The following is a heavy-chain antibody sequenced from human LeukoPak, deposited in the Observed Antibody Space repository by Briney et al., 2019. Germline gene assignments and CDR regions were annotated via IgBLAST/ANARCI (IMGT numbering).Heavy chain of an antibody. CDR2: IRYDGSNK. Sequence: PGGSLRLSCAASGFTFSSCAMHWVRQAPGKGLEWVAFIRYDGSNKDYADSVTGRFTISRDNSKNTVYLQMNSLRAEDTAVYYCAKDGRQTWFGDLSFYSYFDYWGQGTLVTVSS. J-gene: IGHJ4*02. V-gene: IGHV3-30*02. CDR1: GFTFSSCA. D-gene: IGHD3-10*01. CDR3: AKDGRQTWFGDLSFYSYFDY.